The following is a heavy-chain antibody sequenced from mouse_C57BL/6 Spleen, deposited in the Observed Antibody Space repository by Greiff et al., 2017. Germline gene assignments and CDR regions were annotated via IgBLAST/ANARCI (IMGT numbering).Heavy chain of an antibody. J-gene: IGHJ2*01. V-gene: IGHV5-6*01. Sequence: EVKLMESGGDLVKPGGSLKLSCAASGFTFSSYGMSWVRQTPDKRLEWVATISSGGSYTYYPDSVKGRFTISRDNAKNTLYLQVSSLKSEDTAMYYCARGGIPDYWGQGTTLTVSS. CDR3: ARGGIPDY. CDR2: ISSGGSYT. CDR1: GFTFSSYG.